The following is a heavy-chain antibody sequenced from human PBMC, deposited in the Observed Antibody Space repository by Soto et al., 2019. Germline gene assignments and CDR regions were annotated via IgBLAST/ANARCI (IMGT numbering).Heavy chain of an antibody. J-gene: IGHJ6*03. CDR3: AREVGPHYYRGPSLNYYYYYMDV. V-gene: IGHV4-34*01. CDR2: INHSGST. CDR1: GGSFSDYY. Sequence: KPSETLSLTCAVYGGSFSDYYWSWIRQPPGKGLEWIGEINHSGSTNYNPSLKSRVTISVDTSKNQFSLKLSSVTAADTAVYYCAREVGPHYYRGPSLNYYYYYMDVWGKGTTVTVSS. D-gene: IGHD3-10*01.